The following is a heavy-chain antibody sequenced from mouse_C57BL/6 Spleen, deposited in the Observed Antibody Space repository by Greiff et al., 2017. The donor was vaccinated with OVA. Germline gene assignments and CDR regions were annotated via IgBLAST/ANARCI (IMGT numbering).Heavy chain of an antibody. J-gene: IGHJ2*01. Sequence: VQLQQSGAELVKPGASVKISCKASGYAFSSYWMNWVKQRPGKGLEWIGQIYPGDGDTTYNGKFKGKATLTADKSSSTAYMQLSSLTSEDSAVYFCARFDGFHYFDYWGQGTTLTVSS. CDR1: GYAFSSYW. CDR3: ARFDGFHYFDY. D-gene: IGHD2-3*01. V-gene: IGHV1-80*01. CDR2: IYPGDGDT.